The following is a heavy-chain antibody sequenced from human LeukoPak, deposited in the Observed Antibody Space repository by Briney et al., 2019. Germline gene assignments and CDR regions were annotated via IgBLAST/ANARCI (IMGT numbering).Heavy chain of an antibody. CDR1: GYTFTGYY. J-gene: IGHJ4*02. V-gene: IGHV1-2*06. Sequence: ASVKVSCKASGYTFTGYYMHWVRQAPGQGLEWMGRINPNSGGTNYAQKFQGRVTMTRDTSISTAYMEPSRLRSDDTAVYYCARDRSRSSGWSKNDYWGQGTLVTVSS. CDR3: ARDRSRSSGWSKNDY. D-gene: IGHD6-19*01. CDR2: INPNSGGT.